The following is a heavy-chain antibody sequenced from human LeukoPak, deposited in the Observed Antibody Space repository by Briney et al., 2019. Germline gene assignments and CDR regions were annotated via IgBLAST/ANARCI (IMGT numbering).Heavy chain of an antibody. CDR1: GGSFSGYY. J-gene: IGHJ4*02. D-gene: IGHD4-17*01. Sequence: SETLSLTCAVYGGSFSGYYWSWIRQPPVKGLEWIGEINHSGSTNYNPSLKSRVTISVDTSKNQFSLKLSSVTAADTAVYYCAMGYGDYAFDYWGQGTLVTVSS. V-gene: IGHV4-34*01. CDR2: INHSGST. CDR3: AMGYGDYAFDY.